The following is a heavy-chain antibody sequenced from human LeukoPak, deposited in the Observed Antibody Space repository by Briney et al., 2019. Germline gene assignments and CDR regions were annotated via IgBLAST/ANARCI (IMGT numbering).Heavy chain of an antibody. J-gene: IGHJ5*02. CDR3: ARGPGTLGLSP. CDR2: INHSGDT. Sequence: PSETLSLTCNVSGGSFTNYYWSWIRQTPEKGLEWIEQINHSGDTSYNPSLRSRMTLSVDRSKNQFSLKVTSVTAADTGVYYCARGPGTLGLSPWGQGTLVTVSS. D-gene: IGHD1-7*01. CDR1: GGSFTNYY. V-gene: IGHV4-34*01.